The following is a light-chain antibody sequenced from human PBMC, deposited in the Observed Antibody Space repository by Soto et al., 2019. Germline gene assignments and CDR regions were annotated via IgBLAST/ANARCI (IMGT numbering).Light chain of an antibody. V-gene: IGLV2-23*02. J-gene: IGLJ1*01. CDR1: SRDVGSYNL. CDR2: EVS. CDR3: CSWAGSNTFYF. Sequence: QSVLTQPAAVSGSPGQSITISCTGTSRDVGSYNLVSWYQQLPGKAPKLIIYEVSKRPSGVSNRFSGSKSGNTASLTISGLQAEDEADYYCCSWAGSNTFYFFGTGTKLTVL.